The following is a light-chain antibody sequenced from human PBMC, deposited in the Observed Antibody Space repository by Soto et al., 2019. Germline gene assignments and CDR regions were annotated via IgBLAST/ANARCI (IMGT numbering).Light chain of an antibody. Sequence: QSALTQPASVSGSPGQSITISCTGTSSDVGGYNHVSWYQQHPGKAPKVMIYDVSNRPSGVSNRFSGSKSGNTASLTISGLQAEDEANYYCSSYTSSSTLFGGGTKVTVL. J-gene: IGLJ2*01. CDR2: DVS. CDR3: SSYTSSSTL. V-gene: IGLV2-14*01. CDR1: SSDVGGYNH.